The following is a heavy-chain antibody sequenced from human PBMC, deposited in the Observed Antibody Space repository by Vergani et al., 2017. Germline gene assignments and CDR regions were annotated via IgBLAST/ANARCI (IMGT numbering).Heavy chain of an antibody. CDR1: GAAIKDFY. J-gene: IGHJ5*02. V-gene: IGHV4-59*08. D-gene: IGHD2-15*01. CDR2: VYYTGST. CDR3: TRHWAVVAANNWFDP. Sequence: QVQLQESGPGLVKPSETLSLTCTVSGAAIKDFYWSWFRQPPGKGLEWIGYVYYTGSTNYNPSLKSRVTISVDTSKNQFSLKLSSVTAADTAVYYCTRHWAVVAANNWFDPWGQGTLVTVSS.